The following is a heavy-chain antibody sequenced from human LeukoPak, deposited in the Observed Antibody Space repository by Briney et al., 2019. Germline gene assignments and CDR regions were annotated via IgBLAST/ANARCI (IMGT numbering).Heavy chain of an antibody. Sequence: PGGSLRLSCAASGFTFSSYSMNWVRQAPGKGLEWVSSISSSSSYIYYADSVKGRFTISRDNAKNSLYLQMNSLRAEDTAVYYCARDGYSYGSPYFDYWGQGTLVAVSS. CDR3: ARDGYSYGSPYFDY. CDR2: ISSSSSYI. V-gene: IGHV3-21*01. J-gene: IGHJ4*02. CDR1: GFTFSSYS. D-gene: IGHD5-18*01.